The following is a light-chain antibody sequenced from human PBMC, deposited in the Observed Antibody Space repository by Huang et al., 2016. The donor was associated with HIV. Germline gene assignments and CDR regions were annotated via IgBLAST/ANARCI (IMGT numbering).Light chain of an antibody. Sequence: VIWMTQSPSLLSASAGDKVTITCRMSQGISNYLAWYQQKPGKAPDLLIYGASTLRSGVPSRFSGSGSGTDFTLTISYLQSEDFAIYYCQQYYSFPLTFGGGTKLEIK. CDR2: GAS. V-gene: IGKV1D-8*01. CDR1: QGISNY. CDR3: QQYYSFPLT. J-gene: IGKJ4*01.